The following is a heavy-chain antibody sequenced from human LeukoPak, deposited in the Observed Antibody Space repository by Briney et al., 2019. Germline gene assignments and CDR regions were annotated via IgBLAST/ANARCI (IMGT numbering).Heavy chain of an antibody. CDR1: GGSISSYY. Sequence: SETLSLTCTVSGGSISSYYWSWIRQPPGKGLEWIGYIYYSGSTNYNPSLKSRVTISVDTSKNQFSLKLSSVTAADTAVYYCARDSGSYYFIHYWGQGTLVTVSS. CDR3: ARDSGSYYFIHY. D-gene: IGHD1-26*01. CDR2: IYYSGST. V-gene: IGHV4-59*01. J-gene: IGHJ4*02.